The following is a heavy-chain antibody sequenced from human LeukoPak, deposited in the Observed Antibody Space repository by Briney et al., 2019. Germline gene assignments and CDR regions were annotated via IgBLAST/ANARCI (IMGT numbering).Heavy chain of an antibody. CDR1: GGSISSYY. CDR3: ARYREVGATVDY. J-gene: IGHJ4*02. D-gene: IGHD1-26*01. Sequence: SETLSLTCTVSGGSISSYYWSWIRQPPGKGLEWIGYIYYSGSTNYKSSLKSRVTISGDTSKNQFSLRLSSVTAADTAVYYCARYREVGATVDYWGQGTLVIVSS. CDR2: IYYSGST. V-gene: IGHV4-59*08.